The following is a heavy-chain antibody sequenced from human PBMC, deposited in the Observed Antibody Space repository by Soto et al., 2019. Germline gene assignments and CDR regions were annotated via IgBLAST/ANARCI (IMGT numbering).Heavy chain of an antibody. J-gene: IGHJ6*02. CDR1: GGSISSGGYY. V-gene: IGHV4-31*03. CDR3: ARILRAAAVNYYYYYGMDV. Sequence: QVQLQESGPGLVKPSQTLSLTCTVSGGSISSGGYYWSWIRQHPGKGVAWIGYIYYSGSTYYNPSLKSRVTISVDTSKNQFSLKLSSVTAADTAVYYCARILRAAAVNYYYYYGMDVWGQGTTVTVSS. D-gene: IGHD6-13*01. CDR2: IYYSGST.